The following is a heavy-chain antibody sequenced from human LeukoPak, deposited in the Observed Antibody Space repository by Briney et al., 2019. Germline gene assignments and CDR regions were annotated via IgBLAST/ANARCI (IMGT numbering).Heavy chain of an antibody. CDR1: GYSFISSW. CDR2: IYPGDSNT. J-gene: IGHJ3*02. CDR3: ARQTRDAFDI. D-gene: IGHD1-1*01. Sequence: GESLKISCKGSGYSFISSWIAWGRQMPGKGLEWMGLIYPGDSNTRYSPSFQGQVTISADRSINTAYLQWSSLKASDTAIYYCARQTRDAFDIWGQGTMVTVSS. V-gene: IGHV5-51*01.